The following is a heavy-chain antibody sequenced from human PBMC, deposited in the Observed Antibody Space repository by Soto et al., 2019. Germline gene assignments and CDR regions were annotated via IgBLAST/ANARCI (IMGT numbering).Heavy chain of an antibody. J-gene: IGHJ4*02. CDR3: SRVDPGETSPFDH. V-gene: IGHV1-46*03. CDR2: INPFDGSR. CDR1: GYIFTSYY. D-gene: IGHD3-10*01. Sequence: ASVKVSCKASGYIFTSYYIHWVRQAPGQGLEWMGWINPFDGSRMFAQSFQGRVTMTKDTSTSTVYMEVSSLRSEDTAVYYCSRVDPGETSPFDHWGQGTLVTVSS.